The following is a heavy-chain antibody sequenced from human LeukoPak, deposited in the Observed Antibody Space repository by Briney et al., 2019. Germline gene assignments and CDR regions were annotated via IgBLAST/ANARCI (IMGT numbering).Heavy chain of an antibody. V-gene: IGHV4-39*01. CDR2: IYFSGST. CDR3: ARLHSSGWYDYFDY. D-gene: IGHD6-19*01. Sequence: GSLRLSCAASGFTFSSYSMNWVRQAPGKGLEWIGSIYFSGSTYYNPSLKSRVTISVDTSKNQFSLKLSSVTAADTAVYYCARLHSSGWYDYFDYWGQGTLVTVSS. J-gene: IGHJ4*02. CDR1: GFTFSSYSMN.